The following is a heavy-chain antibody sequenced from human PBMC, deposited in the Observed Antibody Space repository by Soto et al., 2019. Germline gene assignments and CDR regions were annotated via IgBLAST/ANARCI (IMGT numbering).Heavy chain of an antibody. J-gene: IGHJ4*02. V-gene: IGHV1-18*01. CDR1: GYTFTTYG. CDR2: VSTYTDST. Sequence: QVQLVQSGAEVKKPGASVKVACKASGYTFTTYGVSWVRQAPGQGLEWMGWVSTYTDSTSYAQNFQGRVTMTTDTSTSTAYMELRSLRYDDTAVYYCARDRDSSGSLSGHWGQGTLFTVSS. CDR3: ARDRDSSGSLSGH. D-gene: IGHD3-22*01.